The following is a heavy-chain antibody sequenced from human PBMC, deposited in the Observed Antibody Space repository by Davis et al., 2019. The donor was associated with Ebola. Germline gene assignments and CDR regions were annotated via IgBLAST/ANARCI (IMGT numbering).Heavy chain of an antibody. CDR1: GFTFSTYE. CDR3: AREQMHCGGDCHDY. J-gene: IGHJ4*02. CDR2: ISSSDNTI. Sequence: GESLKISCAASGFTFSTYEMNWVRQAPGKGLEWVSYISSSDNTIYYADSVKGRFTISRDNAKNSLYLQMNSLRAEDTAVYYCAREQMHCGGDCHDYWGQGTLVTVSS. D-gene: IGHD2-21*01. V-gene: IGHV3-48*03.